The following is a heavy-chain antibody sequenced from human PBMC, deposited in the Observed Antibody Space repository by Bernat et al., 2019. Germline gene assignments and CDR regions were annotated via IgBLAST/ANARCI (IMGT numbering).Heavy chain of an antibody. CDR2: IGTIDDT. V-gene: IGHV3-13*01. D-gene: IGHD5-12*01. CDR3: AREVQDIVSTGWYLDL. J-gene: IGHJ2*01. CDR1: GFTFSSYD. Sequence: EVQLVESGGCLVQPGGSLRLSCAASGFTFSSYDMHWVRQATGTGLEWVSAIGTIDDTYYPDSVKGRFTISRENAKNSLYLQMNSLRAGDTAVYYCAREVQDIVSTGWYLDLWGRGTLVTVSS.